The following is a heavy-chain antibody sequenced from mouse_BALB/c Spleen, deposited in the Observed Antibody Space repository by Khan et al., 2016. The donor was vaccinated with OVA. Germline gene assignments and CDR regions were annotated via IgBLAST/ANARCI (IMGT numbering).Heavy chain of an antibody. CDR2: ILPGSGSR. D-gene: IGHD1-1*01. Sequence: QVRLQQSGAELMKPGASVKISCKATGYTFSGYWLEWVKQRPGHGLEWIGEILPGSGSRNYNEKFKGKATFTADISSKTTYMQLSRLTSEDSAVYYCARVNYGSRDYFDYWGQGTTLTVSS. CDR1: GYTFSGYW. J-gene: IGHJ2*01. V-gene: IGHV1-9*01. CDR3: ARVNYGSRDYFDY.